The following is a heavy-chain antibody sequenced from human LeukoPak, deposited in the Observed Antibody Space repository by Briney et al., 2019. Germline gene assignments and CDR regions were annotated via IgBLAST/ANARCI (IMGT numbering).Heavy chain of an antibody. CDR1: GFTFSSYA. Sequence: GGSLRLSCAASGFTFSSYAMHWVRQAPGKGLEWVSYISSSSSTIYYADSVKGRFTISRDNAKNSLYLQMNSLRAEDTAVYYCARDPYSGSLYWYFDLWGRGTLVTVSS. J-gene: IGHJ2*01. V-gene: IGHV3-48*01. CDR3: ARDPYSGSLYWYFDL. CDR2: ISSSSSTI. D-gene: IGHD1-26*01.